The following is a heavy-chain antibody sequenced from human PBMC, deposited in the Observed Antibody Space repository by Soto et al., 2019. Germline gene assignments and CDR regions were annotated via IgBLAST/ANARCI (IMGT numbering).Heavy chain of an antibody. J-gene: IGHJ5*02. CDR3: ARGLPKGFGSFKHWFDP. Sequence: SETLSLTCTVSGGSISSSSYYWGWIRQPPGKGLEWIGSIYYSGSTYYNPSLKSRVTISVDTSKNQFSLKLSSVTAADTAVYYCARGLPKGFGSFKHWFDPWGQGTLVTVSS. CDR2: IYYSGST. D-gene: IGHD3-10*01. V-gene: IGHV4-39*01. CDR1: GGSISSSSYY.